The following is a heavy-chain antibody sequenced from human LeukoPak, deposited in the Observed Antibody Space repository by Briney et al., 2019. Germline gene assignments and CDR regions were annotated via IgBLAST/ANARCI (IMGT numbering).Heavy chain of an antibody. CDR3: ASSTTVTSRYYYYYYYYMDV. CDR1: GGTFSSYA. V-gene: IGHV1-69*05. J-gene: IGHJ6*03. D-gene: IGHD4-17*01. Sequence: SVKVSCKASGGTFSSYAISWVRQAPGQGLEWMGGTIPIFGTANYAQKFQGRVTITTDESTSTAYMELSSLRSEDTAVYYCASSTTVTSRYYYYYYYYMDVWGKGTTVTVSS. CDR2: TIPIFGTA.